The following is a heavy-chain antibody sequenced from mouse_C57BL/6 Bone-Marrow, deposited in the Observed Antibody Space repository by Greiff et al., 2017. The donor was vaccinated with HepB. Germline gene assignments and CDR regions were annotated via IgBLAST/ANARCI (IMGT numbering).Heavy chain of an antibody. V-gene: IGHV1-82*01. D-gene: IGHD1-1*01. CDR1: GYAFSSSW. J-gene: IGHJ1*03. Sequence: VQGVESGPELVKPGASVKISCKASGYAFSSSWMNWVKQRPGKGLEWIGRIYPGDGDTNYNGKFKGKATLTADKSSSTAYMQLSSLTSEDSAVSFCARDYYGSSHWYFDVWGTGTTVTVSS. CDR3: ARDYYGSSHWYFDV. CDR2: IYPGDGDT.